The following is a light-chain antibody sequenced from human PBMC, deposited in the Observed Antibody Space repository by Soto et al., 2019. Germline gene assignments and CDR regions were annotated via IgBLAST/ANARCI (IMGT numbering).Light chain of an antibody. V-gene: IGKV3-15*01. CDR3: QQYHNWPPQYT. Sequence: EIVMTQSPATLSLSPGERATLSCRASQTVSSNLAWYQQKPGQAPRLLIHGASTRATGVPARFSGSGSGTEFTLTFSSLQSEDFAVYYCQQYHNWPPQYTFGQGTKLQIK. CDR2: GAS. J-gene: IGKJ2*01. CDR1: QTVSSN.